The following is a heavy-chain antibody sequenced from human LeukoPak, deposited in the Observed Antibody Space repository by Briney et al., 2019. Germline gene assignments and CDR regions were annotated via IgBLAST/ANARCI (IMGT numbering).Heavy chain of an antibody. CDR1: GGSISSYY. V-gene: IGHV4-59*01. Sequence: ETLSLTCTVSGGSISSYYWSWIRQPPGKGLEWIGYIYYSGSTNYNPSLKSRVTISVDTSKNQFSLKLSSVTAADTAVYYCARDYYDSSGYSHAFDIWGQGTMVTVAS. D-gene: IGHD3-22*01. CDR2: IYYSGST. J-gene: IGHJ3*02. CDR3: ARDYYDSSGYSHAFDI.